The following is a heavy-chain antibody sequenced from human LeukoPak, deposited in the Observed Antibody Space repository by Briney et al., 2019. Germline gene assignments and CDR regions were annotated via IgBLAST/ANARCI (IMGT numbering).Heavy chain of an antibody. CDR2: IKQDGSEK. V-gene: IGHV3-7*01. Sequence: PGGSLRLSCVDSGVTFSNYWMSWVRQAPGKGLEWVANIKQDGSEKHYVDSVKGRFTISRDNAKNSLYLQMNSLRAEDTAVYYCARHVVAVGFDYWGQGTLVTVSS. J-gene: IGHJ4*02. D-gene: IGHD3-22*01. CDR3: ARHVVAVGFDY. CDR1: GVTFSNYW.